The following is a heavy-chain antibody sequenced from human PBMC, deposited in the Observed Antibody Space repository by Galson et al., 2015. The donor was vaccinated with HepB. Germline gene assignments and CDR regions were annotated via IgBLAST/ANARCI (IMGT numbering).Heavy chain of an antibody. CDR2: ISYDGSNK. J-gene: IGHJ6*02. Sequence: SLRLSCAASGFTFSSYGMHWVRQAPGKGLEWVAVISYDGSNKYYADSVKGRFTISRDNSKNTLYLQMNSLRAEDTAVYYCAKVSLAVAGVPTYYYYYGMDVWGQGTTVTVSS. V-gene: IGHV3-30*18. D-gene: IGHD6-19*01. CDR3: AKVSLAVAGVPTYYYYYGMDV. CDR1: GFTFSSYG.